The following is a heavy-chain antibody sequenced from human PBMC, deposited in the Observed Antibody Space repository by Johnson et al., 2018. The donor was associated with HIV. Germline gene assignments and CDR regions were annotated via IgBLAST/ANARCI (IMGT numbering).Heavy chain of an antibody. Sequence: VQLVESGGGLVQPGRSLRLSCAASGFTFDDYAMHWVRQAPGKGLEWVSGISWNSGSIGYADSVKGRFTISRDNAKNSLYLQVNSLRPEDTAVYYCARDGAIAGAATEALDLWGQGTMVIVSS. J-gene: IGHJ3*01. CDR1: GFTFDDYA. CDR2: ISWNSGSI. CDR3: ARDGAIAGAATEALDL. D-gene: IGHD1-26*01. V-gene: IGHV3-9*01.